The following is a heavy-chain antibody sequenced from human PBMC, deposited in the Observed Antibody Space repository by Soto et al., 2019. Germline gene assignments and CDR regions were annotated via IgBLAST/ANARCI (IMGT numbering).Heavy chain of an antibody. V-gene: IGHV1-18*01. CDR2: ISAYNGNT. D-gene: IGHD5-18*01. CDR1: GYTFTSYG. J-gene: IGHJ4*02. Sequence: ASVKVSCKASGYTFTSYGISWVRQAPGQGLEWMGWISAYNGNTNYAQKLQGRVTMTRDTSTSTVYMELSSLRSEDTAVYYCARDPLPQLWPAYYFDYWGQGTLVTVSS. CDR3: ARDPLPQLWPAYYFDY.